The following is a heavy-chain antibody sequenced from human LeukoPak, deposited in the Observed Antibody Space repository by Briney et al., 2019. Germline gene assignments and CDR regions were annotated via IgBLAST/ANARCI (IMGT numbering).Heavy chain of an antibody. CDR3: ARDPCGLERRGVSFDY. D-gene: IGHD1-1*01. Sequence: PGGSLRLSCAASGFTFSSYEMNWVRQAPGKGLEWVSYISSSGSTIYYADSVKGRFTISRDNAKNSLYLQMNSLRAEDTAVYYCARDPCGLERRGVSFDYWGQGTLVTVSS. CDR2: ISSSGSTI. CDR1: GFTFSSYE. V-gene: IGHV3-48*03. J-gene: IGHJ4*02.